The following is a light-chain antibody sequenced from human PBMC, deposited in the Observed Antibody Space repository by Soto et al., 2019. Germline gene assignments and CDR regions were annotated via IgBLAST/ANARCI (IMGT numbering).Light chain of an antibody. Sequence: DIQMPQSPSSLSASVGDRVTITCQASQDISNYLNWYQQKPGKAPKLLIYDASTLETGVPSRFSGSGSGTHFTFTISSLQPEDIATYYCQQYDNLPITFGGGTKVEIK. J-gene: IGKJ4*01. CDR2: DAS. CDR3: QQYDNLPIT. CDR1: QDISNY. V-gene: IGKV1-33*01.